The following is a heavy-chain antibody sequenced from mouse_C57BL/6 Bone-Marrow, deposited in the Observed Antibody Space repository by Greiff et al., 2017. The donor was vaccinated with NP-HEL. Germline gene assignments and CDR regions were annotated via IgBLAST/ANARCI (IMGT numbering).Heavy chain of an antibody. CDR1: GFTFSDYY. CDR3: AREDYGYHWFAY. CDR2: INYDGSST. Sequence: EVKLMESEGGLVQPGSSMKLSCTASGFTFSDYYMAWVRQVPEKGLEWVANINYDGSSTYYLDSLKSRFIISRDNAKNILYLQMSSLKSEDTATYYGAREDYGYHWFAYWGQGTLVTVSA. V-gene: IGHV5-16*01. D-gene: IGHD2-2*01. J-gene: IGHJ3*01.